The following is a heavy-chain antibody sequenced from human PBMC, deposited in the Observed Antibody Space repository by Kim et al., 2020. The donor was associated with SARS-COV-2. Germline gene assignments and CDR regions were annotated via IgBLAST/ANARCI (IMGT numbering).Heavy chain of an antibody. V-gene: IGHV3-30*18. J-gene: IGHJ4*02. CDR1: GFTFSSYG. CDR2: ISYDGSNK. D-gene: IGHD2-2*01. Sequence: GGSLRLSCAASGFTFSSYGMHWVRQAPGKGLEWVAVISYDGSNKYYADSVKGRFTIARDNSKNTLYLQMNSLRAEDTAVYYCAKDRAYQLLLPNFYFDYWGQGTLVTVSS. CDR3: AKDRAYQLLLPNFYFDY.